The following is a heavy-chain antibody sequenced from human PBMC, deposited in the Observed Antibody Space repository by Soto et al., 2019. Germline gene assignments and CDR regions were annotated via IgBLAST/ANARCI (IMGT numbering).Heavy chain of an antibody. CDR1: VFTVRSNY. CDR3: ARGLGREYYDNRRYFHLDY. J-gene: IGHJ4*02. V-gene: IGHV3-53*01. CDR2: LYPDGRA. D-gene: IGHD3-16*01. Sequence: VGSLRLSCAASVFTVRSNYLTCVRHAPGKWLKWVSVLYPDGRAYYADSVKGRFTISTDNSKNSVYLQMNTLRAEDTALYYCARGLGREYYDNRRYFHLDYWGQGTLVTVSS.